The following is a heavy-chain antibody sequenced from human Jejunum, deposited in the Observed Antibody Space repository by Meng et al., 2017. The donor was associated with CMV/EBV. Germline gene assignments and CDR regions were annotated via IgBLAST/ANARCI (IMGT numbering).Heavy chain of an antibody. D-gene: IGHD3-10*01. Sequence: QVLWVVAWVEVLGAGASVTDSCKPSHYPFTGYGVGWFRQAPGQGLEWMAWLGAHDGDTSHAPRFQGRVTVTADRPTATAYMELRNLRSDDTAVYYCSRGTPGRRYADYWGQGTLVTVSS. CDR3: SRGTPGRRYADY. J-gene: IGHJ4*02. V-gene: IGHV1-18*01. CDR2: LGAHDGDT. CDR1: HYPFTGYG.